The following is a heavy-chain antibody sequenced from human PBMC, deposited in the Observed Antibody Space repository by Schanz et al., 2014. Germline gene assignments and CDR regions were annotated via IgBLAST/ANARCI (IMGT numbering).Heavy chain of an antibody. CDR2: INPSGGST. Sequence: QVQLVQSGGEVKTPGASVKVSCKASGGTFSSYSISWVRQAPGQGLEWMGIINPSGGSTRYGQKFQGRITVTTDTSTSTVYLELSSLRSDDTAVYYCARGRGCTGGSCYSWFDLWGQGTLVTVAS. D-gene: IGHD2-15*01. CDR3: ARGRGCTGGSCYSWFDL. V-gene: IGHV1-46*01. CDR1: GGTFSSYS. J-gene: IGHJ5*02.